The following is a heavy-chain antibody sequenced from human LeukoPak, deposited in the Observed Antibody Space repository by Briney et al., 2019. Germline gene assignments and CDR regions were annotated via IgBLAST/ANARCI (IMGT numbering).Heavy chain of an antibody. CDR3: ARLGSVGYYNYQYMDI. CDR2: INDIGNT. J-gene: IGHJ6*03. CDR1: GGSFSGYY. D-gene: IGHD3-10*01. V-gene: IGHV4-34*01. Sequence: SSETLSLTCAVYGGSFSGYYWSWIRQPPGKGLERIGEINDIGNTNYDPSLRSRVTISVDTSKNQFSLSLTSATAADTAVYFCARLGSVGYYNYQYMDICGNGTTVTVSS.